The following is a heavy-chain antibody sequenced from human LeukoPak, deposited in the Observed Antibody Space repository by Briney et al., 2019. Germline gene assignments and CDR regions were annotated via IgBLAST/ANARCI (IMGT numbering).Heavy chain of an antibody. Sequence: PGGSLRLSRAASGFNFSDTWMDWVRQAPGKGLEWVANIKPDRSETYYVDAVKGRFTISRDNAKNSLFLQMNSLRSEDTAVYYCTRKLVQWGQGTLVTVSS. CDR2: IKPDRSET. J-gene: IGHJ4*02. CDR1: GFNFSDTW. D-gene: IGHD1-7*01. V-gene: IGHV3-7*02. CDR3: TRKLVQ.